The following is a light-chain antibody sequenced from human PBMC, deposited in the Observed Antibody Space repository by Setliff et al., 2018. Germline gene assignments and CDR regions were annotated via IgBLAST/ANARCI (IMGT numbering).Light chain of an antibody. CDR2: DAS. CDR3: SSYTSSSTLDWV. V-gene: IGLV2-14*03. J-gene: IGLJ3*02. CDR1: SSDVGGYNY. Sequence: QSALAQPASVSGSPGQSITISCTGTSSDVGGYNYVSWYQQHPGKAPKVMIYDASTRPSGVSNRFSGSKSGNTASLTISGLQAEDDADYYCSSYTSSSTLDWVFGGGTRSPS.